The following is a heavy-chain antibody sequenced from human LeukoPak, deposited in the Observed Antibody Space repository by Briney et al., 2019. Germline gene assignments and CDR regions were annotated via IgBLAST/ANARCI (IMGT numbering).Heavy chain of an antibody. CDR2: IYYSGST. J-gene: IGHJ4*02. CDR1: GGSLSSGDYY. Sequence: SETLSLTCTVSGGSLSSGDYYWSWIRQPPGKGLEWIGYIYYSGSTNYNPSLKSRVTISVDTSKNQFSLKLSSVTAADTAVYYCARDYYDSSAFDYWGQGTLVTVSS. CDR3: ARDYYDSSAFDY. V-gene: IGHV4-30-4*01. D-gene: IGHD3-22*01.